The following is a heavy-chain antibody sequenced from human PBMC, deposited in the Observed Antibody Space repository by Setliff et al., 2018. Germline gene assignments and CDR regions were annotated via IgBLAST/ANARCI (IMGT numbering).Heavy chain of an antibody. CDR3: RFWSSYYKNDY. V-gene: IGHV4-59*01. CDR1: GDSISSYY. D-gene: IGHD3-3*01. CDR2: IYYSGST. Sequence: SETLSLTCTVSGDSISSYYWSWIRQPPGKGLEWIGYIYYSGSTNYNPSLKSRVTMSVATFENHFSLKLNSLTAADTAVYYCRFWSSYYKNDYWAQGTLVTVSS. J-gene: IGHJ4*02.